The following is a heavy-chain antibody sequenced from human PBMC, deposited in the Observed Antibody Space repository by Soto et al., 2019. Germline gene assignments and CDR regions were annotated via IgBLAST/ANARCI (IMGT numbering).Heavy chain of an antibody. D-gene: IGHD6-13*01. J-gene: IGHJ3*02. CDR2: ISAYNGNT. CDR3: ARMIAAAACSAFAS. CDR1: GYTFTSYG. V-gene: IGHV1-18*04. Sequence: QVQLVQSGAEVKKPGASVKVSCKASGYTFTSYGIIWVRQAPGQGLEWMGWISAYNGNTNYAQQLQGRVTMTTDTSTSTAYMERGSLRSDDTLVYYCARMIAAAACSAFASRGQGTTVTVSS.